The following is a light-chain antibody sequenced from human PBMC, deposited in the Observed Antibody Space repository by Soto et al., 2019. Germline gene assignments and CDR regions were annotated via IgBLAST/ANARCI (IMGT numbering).Light chain of an antibody. V-gene: IGKV3-15*01. J-gene: IGKJ5*01. CDR1: QAISSN. Sequence: EVVWTQSPATLSLSPGERATLSCRASQAISSNLAWYQQKPGQAPRLIIFGASTRATGIPARFSGSWSGTEFTLTISSLQSEDFAVYYCQQYNNWPPITFGQGTRLEIK. CDR3: QQYNNWPPIT. CDR2: GAS.